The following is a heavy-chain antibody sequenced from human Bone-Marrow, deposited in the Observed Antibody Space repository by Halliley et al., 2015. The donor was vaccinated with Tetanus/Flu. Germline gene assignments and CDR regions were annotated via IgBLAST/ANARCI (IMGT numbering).Heavy chain of an antibody. D-gene: IGHD6-19*01. V-gene: IGHV3-53*01. Sequence: YGDVMTNNADSVKARFTISRENSKNTLYLQMNGLRADDAAVYYCANWAGTARNGGWVPPFDCWGQGALVTVSS. J-gene: IGHJ4*02. CDR2: YGDVMT. CDR3: ANWAGTARNGGWVPPFDC.